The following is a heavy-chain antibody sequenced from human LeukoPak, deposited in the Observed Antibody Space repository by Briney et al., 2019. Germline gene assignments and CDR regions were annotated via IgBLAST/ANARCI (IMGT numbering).Heavy chain of an antibody. Sequence: SSETLSLTCTVSGGSVSSGNYYWTWIRQPAGKGLEWIGRIYTSGSTNYNPSLKSRVTISIDASKNQFSLKLSSVTAADTAVYYCARRAIKVGAHEGDYGMDVWGQGTTVTVSS. V-gene: IGHV4-61*02. CDR2: IYTSGST. CDR1: GGSVSSGNYY. J-gene: IGHJ6*02. CDR3: ARRAIKVGAHEGDYGMDV. D-gene: IGHD3-22*01.